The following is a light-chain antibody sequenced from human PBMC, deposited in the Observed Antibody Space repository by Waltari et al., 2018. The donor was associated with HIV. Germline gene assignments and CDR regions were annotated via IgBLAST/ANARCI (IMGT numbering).Light chain of an antibody. Sequence: QSVLTQPPSASGTPGQRVTISCSGSSSNIGSNTVSWYQQLPGTAPKLLIYNNNWRPSGVPVRFSGSTSGTSASLAISVLQSESEAEYYCAAWDDSLNGVVFGGGTKLTVL. CDR1: SSNIGSNT. J-gene: IGLJ2*01. CDR3: AAWDDSLNGVV. CDR2: NNN. V-gene: IGLV1-44*01.